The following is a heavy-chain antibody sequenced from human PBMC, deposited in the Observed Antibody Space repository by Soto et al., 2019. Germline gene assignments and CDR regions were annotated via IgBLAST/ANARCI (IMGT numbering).Heavy chain of an antibody. V-gene: IGHV1-18*01. CDR2: ISAYNGNT. CDR1: GYTFTSYG. CDR3: ARDADYDYIWGSYGPFDY. D-gene: IGHD3-16*01. J-gene: IGHJ4*02. Sequence: GASVKVSCKASGYTFTSYGISWVRQAPGQGLEWMGWISAYNGNTNYAQKLQGRVTMTTDTSTSTAYMELRSLRSDDTAVYYCARDADYDYIWGSYGPFDYWGQGTLVTVSS.